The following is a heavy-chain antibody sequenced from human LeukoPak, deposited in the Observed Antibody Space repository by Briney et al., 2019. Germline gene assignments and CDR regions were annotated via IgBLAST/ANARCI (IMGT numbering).Heavy chain of an antibody. CDR3: AKAWIEIWALDS. CDR2: IDWNGGRR. D-gene: IGHD5-18*01. J-gene: IGHJ4*02. Sequence: GGSLRLSCAASGFNFGDYGTSWVRHVPGKGLEWVSGIDWNGGRRGYADSVKGRFTISRDNAKNSLYLQMNSLRDEDTAFYYCAKAWIEIWALDSWGQGTLVTVSS. CDR1: GFNFGDYG. V-gene: IGHV3-20*04.